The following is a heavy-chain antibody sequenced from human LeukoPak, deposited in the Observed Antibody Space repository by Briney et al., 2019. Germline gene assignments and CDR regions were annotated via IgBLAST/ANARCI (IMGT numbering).Heavy chain of an antibody. CDR3: ARGGMRYDSSGYYYEESWFDP. CDR1: GGSFSGYY. J-gene: IGHJ5*02. CDR2: INHSGST. D-gene: IGHD3-22*01. Sequence: SETLSLTCAVYGGSFSGYYWSWIRQPPGKGLEWIGEINHSGSTNYNPSLKSRVTTSVDTSKNQFSLKLSSVTAADTAVYYCARGGMRYDSSGYYYEESWFDPWGQGTLVTVSS. V-gene: IGHV4-34*01.